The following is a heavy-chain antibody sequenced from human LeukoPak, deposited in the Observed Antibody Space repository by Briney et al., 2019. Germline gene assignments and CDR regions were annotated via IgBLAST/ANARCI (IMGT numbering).Heavy chain of an antibody. J-gene: IGHJ6*02. CDR3: AKGGNYIVATPSYYYYYGMDV. V-gene: IGHV3-23*01. D-gene: IGHD5-12*01. Sequence: GGSLRLSCAASGFAVSGHPMSWVRQAPGKGLEWVSAISGSGGSTYYADSVKGRFTISRDNSKNTLYLQMNSLRAEDTAVYYCAKGGNYIVATPSYYYYYGMDVRGQGTTVTVSS. CDR1: GFAVSGHP. CDR2: ISGSGGST.